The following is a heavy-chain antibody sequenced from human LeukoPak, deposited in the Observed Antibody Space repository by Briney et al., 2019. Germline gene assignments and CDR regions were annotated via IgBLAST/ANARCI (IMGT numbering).Heavy chain of an antibody. CDR1: GFTFSSYE. J-gene: IGHJ6*03. D-gene: IGHD3-10*01. CDR2: ISSSVSTI. Sequence: GGSLRLSCAASGFTFSSYEMNWVRQAPGKGLEWVSYISSSVSTIYYADSVKGRFTISRDNAKNSLYLQMNSLRAEDTAVYYCAREGRGGRSYYYYMDVWGKGTTVTVSS. V-gene: IGHV3-48*03. CDR3: AREGRGGRSYYYYMDV.